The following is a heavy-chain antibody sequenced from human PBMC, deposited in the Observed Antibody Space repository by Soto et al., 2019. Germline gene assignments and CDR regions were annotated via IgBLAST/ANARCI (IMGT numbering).Heavy chain of an antibody. D-gene: IGHD1-7*01. Sequence: QVQLMQSGAEVKKSGSSVKVSCTASGGTFSTFAVTWVRQAPGQGLEWMGGIIPVFAKATYARKFQGRLTITADRSTTTTFMELSGLSCEDTAVYYRAREPSKGDNWKYVGWFDPWGQGTLVTVAS. J-gene: IGHJ5*02. V-gene: IGHV1-69*06. CDR3: AREPSKGDNWKYVGWFDP. CDR1: GGTFSTFA. CDR2: IIPVFAKA.